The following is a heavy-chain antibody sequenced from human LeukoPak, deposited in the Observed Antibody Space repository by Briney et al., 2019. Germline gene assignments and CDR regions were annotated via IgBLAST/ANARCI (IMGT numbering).Heavy chain of an antibody. Sequence: SETLSLTCTVSGGSISSYYWSWIRQPPAKGLEWIGYIYYSGSTNYNPSLKSRVNISVDTSKNQFYLKLSSVTAADTAVYYCAGYDPRGPGAFDIWGQGTMVTVSS. CDR3: AGYDPRGPGAFDI. CDR1: GGSISSYY. J-gene: IGHJ3*02. CDR2: IYYSGST. V-gene: IGHV4-59*01. D-gene: IGHD1-1*01.